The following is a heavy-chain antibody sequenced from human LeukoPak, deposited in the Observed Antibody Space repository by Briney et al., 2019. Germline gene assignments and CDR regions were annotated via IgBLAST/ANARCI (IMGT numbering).Heavy chain of an antibody. D-gene: IGHD6-19*01. J-gene: IGHJ6*02. Sequence: TGGSLRLSCAASGFTFSSYAMSWVRQAPGKGLEWVSAISGSGGSTYYADSVKGRFTISRDNSKNTLYLQMNSLRAEDTAVYYCARGDIAVAGDYYGMDVWGQGTTVTVSS. CDR3: ARGDIAVAGDYYGMDV. CDR2: ISGSGGST. V-gene: IGHV3-23*01. CDR1: GFTFSSYA.